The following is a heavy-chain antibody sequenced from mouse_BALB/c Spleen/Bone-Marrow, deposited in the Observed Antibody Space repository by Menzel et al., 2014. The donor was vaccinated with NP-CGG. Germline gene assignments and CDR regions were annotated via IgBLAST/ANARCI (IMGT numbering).Heavy chain of an antibody. CDR3: TRGRRDAMDY. J-gene: IGHJ4*01. Sequence: VQLQQSGAELVKPGASVKLSCKASGNTFTSYFWYWVKKRPGQGLEWIGKFNPSNGGTNFNEKFKSKATLTVDKSSSTAYMQLSSLTSEDSAVYYCTRGRRDAMDYWGQGTSVTVSS. CDR2: FNPSNGGT. V-gene: IGHV1-53*01. CDR1: GNTFTSYF.